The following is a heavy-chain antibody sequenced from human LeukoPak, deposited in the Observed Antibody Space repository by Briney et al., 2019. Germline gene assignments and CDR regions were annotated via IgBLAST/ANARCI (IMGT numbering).Heavy chain of an antibody. J-gene: IGHJ4*02. D-gene: IGHD2-2*02. CDR2: TYYRSKWYN. V-gene: IGHV6-1*01. CDR1: GDSVSSNSAA. CDR3: ARAPLFVVVPAAIFDY. Sequence: QTLSLTCAISGDSVSSNSAAWNWIRQSPSRGLEWLGRTYYRSKWYNDYAVSVKSRITINPDTSKNQFSLQLNSVTPEDTAVYYCARAPLFVVVPAAIFDYWGQGTLVTVSS.